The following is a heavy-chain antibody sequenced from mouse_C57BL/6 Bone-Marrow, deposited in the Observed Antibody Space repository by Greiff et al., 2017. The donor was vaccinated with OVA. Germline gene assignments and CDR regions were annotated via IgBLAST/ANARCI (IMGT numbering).Heavy chain of an antibody. V-gene: IGHV14-2*01. J-gene: IGHJ2*01. Sequence: EVQLQQSGAELVKPGASVKLSCTASGFNINDYYMHWVKQRPEQGLEWIGRIDPEDGGTKYAPKFQGKATITADASSNTAYLQLSSLTSEDTAVDYYARPYDYDDFFDYWGQGTTLTVSA. CDR1: GFNINDYY. CDR3: ARPYDYDDFFDY. CDR2: IDPEDGGT. D-gene: IGHD2-4*01.